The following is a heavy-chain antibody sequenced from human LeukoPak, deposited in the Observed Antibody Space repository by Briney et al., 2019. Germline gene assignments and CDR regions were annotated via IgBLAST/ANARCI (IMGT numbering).Heavy chain of an antibody. V-gene: IGHV1-2*02. CDR1: GYTFTGYY. Sequence: VASVKVSCMASGYTFTGYYMHWVRQGPGQGLEWMGWINPNSGGTNYAQTLQGRVTMTRDTSISTAYMELSRVRYDCTAVYYCARDRITIFGPSFDIWGQGTMVTVSS. D-gene: IGHD3-3*01. CDR2: INPNSGGT. CDR3: ARDRITIFGPSFDI. J-gene: IGHJ3*02.